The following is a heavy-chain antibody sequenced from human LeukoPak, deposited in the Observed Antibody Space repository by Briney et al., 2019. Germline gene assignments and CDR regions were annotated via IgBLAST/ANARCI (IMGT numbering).Heavy chain of an antibody. CDR2: ISGSGGST. J-gene: IGHJ5*02. CDR1: GFTFSSYG. D-gene: IGHD2-21*01. Sequence: GGSLRLSCAASGFTFSSYGVSWVRQAPGKGLEWVSAISGSGGSTYYADSVKGRFTISRDNSKNTLYLQMNSLRAEDTAVYYCSGFTHSPQFDPWGQGTLVTVSS. V-gene: IGHV3-23*01. CDR3: SGFTHSPQFDP.